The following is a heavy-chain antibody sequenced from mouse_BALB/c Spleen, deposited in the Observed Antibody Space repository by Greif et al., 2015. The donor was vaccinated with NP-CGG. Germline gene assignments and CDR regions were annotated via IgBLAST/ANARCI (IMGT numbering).Heavy chain of an antibody. CDR1: GYTFTDYA. CDR3: ASRFTTADVYYAMDY. Sequence: VQLQQSGAELVRPGVSVKISCKGSGYTFTDYAMHWVKQSHAKSLEWIGVISTYYGDASYNQKFKGKATMTVDKSSSTAYMELARLTSEDSAIYYCASRFTTADVYYAMDYWGQGTSVTVSS. CDR2: ISTYYGDA. J-gene: IGHJ4*01. D-gene: IGHD1-2*01. V-gene: IGHV1S137*01.